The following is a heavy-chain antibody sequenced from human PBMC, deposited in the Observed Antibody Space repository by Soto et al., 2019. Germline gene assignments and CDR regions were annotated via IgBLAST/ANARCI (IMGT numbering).Heavy chain of an antibody. CDR3: ARQRAMPPHFYSGMDV. J-gene: IGHJ6*02. Sequence: QVHLVQSGAEVKKPGSSVKVSCTASGGTFGSYTVTWVRQAPGQGLEWMGVIIPMFGTASYAQKFQGRVTLTADKSTPTAHMELSSLSSDDTAVYFCARQRAMPPHFYSGMDVWGQGTTVTVSS. D-gene: IGHD2-2*01. V-gene: IGHV1-69*06. CDR1: GGTFGSYT. CDR2: IIPMFGTA.